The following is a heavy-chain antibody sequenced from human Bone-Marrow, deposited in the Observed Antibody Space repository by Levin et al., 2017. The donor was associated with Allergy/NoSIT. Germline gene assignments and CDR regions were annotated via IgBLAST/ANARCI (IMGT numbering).Heavy chain of an antibody. D-gene: IGHD2-8*01. CDR2: IHRDGSEK. J-gene: IGHJ4*02. Sequence: GESLKISCAVSGFTFNNYFMTWVRQAPGRGLEWVANIHRDGSEKNYVDSVKGRFTISRDNAKNSLYLDINNLRAEDTAVYYCARDLGYCANGVCYTTLDYWGQGTLVTVSS. CDR1: GFTFNNYF. V-gene: IGHV3-7*01. CDR3: ARDLGYCANGVCYTTLDY.